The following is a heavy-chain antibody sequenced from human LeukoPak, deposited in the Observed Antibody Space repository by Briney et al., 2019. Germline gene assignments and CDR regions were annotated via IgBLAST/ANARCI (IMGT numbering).Heavy chain of an antibody. CDR3: ARQSYYDSSGLPRHDAFDI. Sequence: GSLRLSCAASGFTFSSYAMSWIRQPPGKGLEWIGYIYYSGSTNYNPSLKSRVTISVDTSKNQFSLKLSSVTAADTAVYYCARQSYYDSSGLPRHDAFDIWGQGTMVTVSS. CDR1: GFTFSSYA. J-gene: IGHJ3*02. D-gene: IGHD3-22*01. V-gene: IGHV4-59*08. CDR2: IYYSGST.